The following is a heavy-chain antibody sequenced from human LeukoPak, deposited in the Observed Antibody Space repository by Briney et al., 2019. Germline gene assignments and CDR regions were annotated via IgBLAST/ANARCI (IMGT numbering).Heavy chain of an antibody. Sequence: GGSLRLSCAASGFTFSSYSMNWVRQAPGKGLEWVSSISSSSSYIYYADSLKGRFTISRDNAKNSLYLQMNSLRSEDTAMYYCARVQGGGYRTADYWGQGTLVTVSS. CDR2: ISSSSSYI. CDR3: ARVQGGGYRTADY. J-gene: IGHJ4*02. V-gene: IGHV3-21*01. CDR1: GFTFSSYS. D-gene: IGHD6-19*01.